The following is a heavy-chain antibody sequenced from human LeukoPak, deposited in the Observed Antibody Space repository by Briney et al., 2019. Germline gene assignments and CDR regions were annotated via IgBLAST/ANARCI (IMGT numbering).Heavy chain of an antibody. CDR1: GYTFTSYG. Sequence: GASVKVSCKASGYTFTSYGISWVRQAPGQGLEWMGWISAYNGNTNYAQKLQGRVTMTTDTSTSTAYMELRSLRSDDTAVYYCARVVRGVRDYYYYMDVWGKGTTVTISS. D-gene: IGHD3-10*01. CDR2: ISAYNGNT. V-gene: IGHV1-18*01. J-gene: IGHJ6*03. CDR3: ARVVRGVRDYYYYMDV.